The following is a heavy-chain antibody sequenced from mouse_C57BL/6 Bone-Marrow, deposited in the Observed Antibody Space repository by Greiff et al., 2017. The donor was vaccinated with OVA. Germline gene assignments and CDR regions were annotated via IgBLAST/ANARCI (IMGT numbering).Heavy chain of an antibody. CDR3: AGGYYGSSYKGYFDY. CDR1: GYTFTSYW. V-gene: IGHV1-55*01. Sequence: QVQLQQPGAELVKPGASVKMSCKASGYTFTSYWITWVKQRPGQGLEWIGDIYPGSGSTNYNEKFKSKATLTVDTSSSTAYMQRSSLTSEDSAVYDGAGGYYGSSYKGYFDYWGQGTTLTVSS. D-gene: IGHD1-1*01. CDR2: IYPGSGST. J-gene: IGHJ2*01.